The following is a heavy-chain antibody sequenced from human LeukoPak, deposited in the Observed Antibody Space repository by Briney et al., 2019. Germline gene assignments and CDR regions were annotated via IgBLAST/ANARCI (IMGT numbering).Heavy chain of an antibody. CDR3: ARRVLTRKWFDP. D-gene: IGHD3-9*01. J-gene: IGHJ5*02. CDR1: GGSFSGYY. Sequence: SETLSLTCAVYGGSFSGYYWSWIRQPPGKGLEWIGEINHSGSTNYNPSLKSRVTISVDTSKNQFSLMLSSVTAADTAVYYCARRVLTRKWFDPWGQGTLVTVSS. V-gene: IGHV4-34*01. CDR2: INHSGST.